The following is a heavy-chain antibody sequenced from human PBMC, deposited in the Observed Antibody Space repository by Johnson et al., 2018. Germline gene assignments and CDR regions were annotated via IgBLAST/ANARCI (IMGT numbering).Heavy chain of an antibody. Sequence: QVQLVQSGAEVKKPGSSVKVSCKASGGTFSSYAISWVRQAPGQGLEWMGGIIPIFGTANYAQKFQGRVTITADESTSTAYMELSSLRSEDTAVYYWARGVGEEYSSSGTAEYFQHWGQGTLVTVSS. D-gene: IGHD6-6*01. CDR2: IIPIFGTA. CDR1: GGTFSSYA. V-gene: IGHV1-69*12. J-gene: IGHJ1*01. CDR3: ARGVGEEYSSSGTAEYFQH.